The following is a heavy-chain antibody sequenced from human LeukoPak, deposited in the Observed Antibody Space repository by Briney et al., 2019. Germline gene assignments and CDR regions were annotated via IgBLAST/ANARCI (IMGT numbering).Heavy chain of an antibody. CDR1: GFTFSSYS. J-gene: IGHJ4*02. CDR2: ISSSSSYI. D-gene: IGHD4-17*01. Sequence: PGGSLRLSCAASGFTFSSYSMNWVRQAPGKGLEWVSSISSSSSYIYYADSAKGRFTISRDNAKDSLYLQMNSLRAEDTAVYYCARGDYGDYAAPPDYWGQGTLVTVSS. V-gene: IGHV3-21*01. CDR3: ARGDYGDYAAPPDY.